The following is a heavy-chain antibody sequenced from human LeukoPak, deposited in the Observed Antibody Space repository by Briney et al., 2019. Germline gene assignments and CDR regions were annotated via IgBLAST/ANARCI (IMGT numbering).Heavy chain of an antibody. CDR2: IYYSGST. D-gene: IGHD4-17*01. J-gene: IGHJ4*02. CDR3: AREVYCDYVVGFDY. Sequence: SETLSLTCTVSGGSISSGGSYWSWIRQHPGKGLEWIGYIYYSGSTYYNPSLKSRVTISVDTSKNQFSLKLSSVTAADTAVYYCAREVYCDYVVGFDYWGQGTLVTVSS. V-gene: IGHV4-31*03. CDR1: GGSISSGGSY.